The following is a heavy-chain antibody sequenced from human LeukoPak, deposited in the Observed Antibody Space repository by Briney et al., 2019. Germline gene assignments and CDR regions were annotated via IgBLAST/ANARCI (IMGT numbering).Heavy chain of an antibody. D-gene: IGHD4-17*01. J-gene: IGHJ4*02. CDR1: GFTFSFYA. Sequence: GGSLRLSCAASGFTFSFYAMSWVRQAPGKGLEWVSVIGGRDGGRYYADSVKGRFTISRDNSKNTLYLQMNSLRTEDTAVYYCAKDLRGTVPTGSWGQGTLVTVSS. CDR2: IGGRDGGR. V-gene: IGHV3-23*01. CDR3: AKDLRGTVPTGS.